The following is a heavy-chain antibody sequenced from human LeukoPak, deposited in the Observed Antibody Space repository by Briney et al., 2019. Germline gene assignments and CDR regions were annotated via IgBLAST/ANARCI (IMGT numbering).Heavy chain of an antibody. CDR1: GGSFSGYY. J-gene: IGHJ4*02. D-gene: IGHD5-24*01. CDR3: ARHVRDGHNSIVPFDY. V-gene: IGHV4-34*01. CDR2: INHSGST. Sequence: SETLSLTCAVYGGSFSGYYWSWIRQPPGKGLEWIGEINHSGSTNYNPSLKSRVTISVDTSKNQFSLKLSSVTVADTAVYYCARHVRDGHNSIVPFDYWGQGTLVTVSS.